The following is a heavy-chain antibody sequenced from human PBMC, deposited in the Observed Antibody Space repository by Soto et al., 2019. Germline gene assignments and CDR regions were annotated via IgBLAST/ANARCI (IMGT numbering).Heavy chain of an antibody. CDR2: INHSGST. CDR1: GGSFSGYH. Sequence: SETLSLTCAVYGGSFSGYHWSWIRQPPGKGLEWIGEINHSGSTNYNPSLKSRVTISVDTSKNQFSLKLSSVTAADTAVYYCARVGITMVRGVIRDYYYYGMDVWGQGTTVTVSS. D-gene: IGHD3-10*01. V-gene: IGHV4-34*01. CDR3: ARVGITMVRGVIRDYYYYGMDV. J-gene: IGHJ6*02.